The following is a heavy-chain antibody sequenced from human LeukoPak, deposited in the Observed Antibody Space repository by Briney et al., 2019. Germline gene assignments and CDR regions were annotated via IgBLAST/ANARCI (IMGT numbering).Heavy chain of an antibody. V-gene: IGHV4-39*02. CDR2: IYYSGST. Sequence: PSETLSLTCTVSGGSISSSSYYWGWTRQPPGKGLEWIGSIYYSGSTYYNPSLKSRVTISVDTSKNQFSLKLSSVTAADTAVYYCARESNRDPYSSSSTPDYWGQGTLVTVSS. J-gene: IGHJ4*02. D-gene: IGHD6-13*01. CDR3: ARESNRDPYSSSSTPDY. CDR1: GGSISSSSYY.